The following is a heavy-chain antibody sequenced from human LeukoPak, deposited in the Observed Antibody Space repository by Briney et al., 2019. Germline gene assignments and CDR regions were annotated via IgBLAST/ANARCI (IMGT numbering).Heavy chain of an antibody. CDR1: GYNFASYT. CDR2: INGDNGNT. Sequence: ASVKVSCKTPGYNFASYTMHWLRQAPGQSPEWMGSINGDNGNTKYSEKFQGRVTFTRDTSTSSAYMELSRLRPEDTAVYYCARSSSGTYHYWGQGTLVTVSS. V-gene: IGHV1-3*01. D-gene: IGHD3-10*01. CDR3: ARSSSGTYHY. J-gene: IGHJ4*02.